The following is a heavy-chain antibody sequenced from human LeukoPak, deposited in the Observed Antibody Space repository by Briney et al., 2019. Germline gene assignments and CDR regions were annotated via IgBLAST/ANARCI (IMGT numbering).Heavy chain of an antibody. CDR2: ISRSSSYI. V-gene: IGHV3-21*01. Sequence: PGGSLRLSCAASGFTFTSYNINWVRQAPGKGLEWVTFISRSSSYIYSADSVKGRFTVSRDYAKNSLYLQMDSLRAEDTAVYFCARDSYDTGGYYYREANYYYGMDVWGQGTTVTVSS. J-gene: IGHJ6*02. CDR1: GFTFTSYN. D-gene: IGHD3-22*01. CDR3: ARDSYDTGGYYYREANYYYGMDV.